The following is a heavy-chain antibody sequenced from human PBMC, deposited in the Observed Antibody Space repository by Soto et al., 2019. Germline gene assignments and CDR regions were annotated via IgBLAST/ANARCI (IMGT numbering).Heavy chain of an antibody. CDR1: GVSISSYY. D-gene: IGHD2-2*01. V-gene: IGHV4-59*01. CDR2: IYHSGST. CDR3: ARSRGGYFDY. J-gene: IGHJ4*02. Sequence: QVQLQESGPGLVKPSETLSLTCSVSGVSISSYYWSWIRQPPGKGLEWIGYIYHSGSTNYNPSLKSRVTISVDTSKNQCSLKLSSVTAADTAVYYCARSRGGYFDYWGQGTLVTVTS.